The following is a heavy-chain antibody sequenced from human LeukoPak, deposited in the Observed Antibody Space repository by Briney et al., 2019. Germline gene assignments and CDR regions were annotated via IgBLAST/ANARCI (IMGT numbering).Heavy chain of an antibody. CDR2: IYQSGST. D-gene: IGHD1-26*01. V-gene: IGHV4-38-2*02. CDR3: ARAGGGSYPDYYYMDV. Sequence: SETLSLTCTVSGYSISSGYYWGWIRQPPRKGLEWIGSIYQSGSTYYNPSLKSRVTIPVDTSKNQFSLKLSSVTAADTAVYYCARAGGGSYPDYYYMDVWGKGTTVTVSS. J-gene: IGHJ6*03. CDR1: GYSISSGYY.